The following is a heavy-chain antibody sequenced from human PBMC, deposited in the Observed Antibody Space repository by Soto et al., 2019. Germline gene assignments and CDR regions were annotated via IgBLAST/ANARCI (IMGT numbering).Heavy chain of an antibody. J-gene: IGHJ4*02. Sequence: SETLSLTCAFYVGSFSGYYWSCIRQPPGKWLEWIGEINHSGSTNYNPSLKSRVTISVDTSKNQFSLKLSSVTAADTAVYYCARGGSWYAYYFEYWGQGTLVSVSS. D-gene: IGHD6-13*01. CDR3: ARGGSWYAYYFEY. CDR2: INHSGST. CDR1: VGSFSGYY. V-gene: IGHV4-34*01.